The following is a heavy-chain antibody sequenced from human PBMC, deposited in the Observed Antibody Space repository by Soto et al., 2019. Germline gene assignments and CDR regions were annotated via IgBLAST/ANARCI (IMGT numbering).Heavy chain of an antibody. CDR3: AKDLRPDGRYDLDY. CDR1: GFIFRTYA. D-gene: IGHD1-26*01. V-gene: IGHV3-23*01. J-gene: IGHJ4*02. CDR2: MVGDGSSS. Sequence: EVQLLESGGGLAQPGGSLILSCAASGFIFRTYAMNWVRQAPGKGLEWVSVMVGDGSSSDYADSVRGRFTISRDNSKNTLYLQMNNVRAEDTAVYYCAKDLRPDGRYDLDYWGQGTLVTVSS.